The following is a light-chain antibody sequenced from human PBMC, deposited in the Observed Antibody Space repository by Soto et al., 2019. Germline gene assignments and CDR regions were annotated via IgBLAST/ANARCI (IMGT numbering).Light chain of an antibody. CDR3: AAWDDSLNGHWV. CDR2: KGT. V-gene: IGLV2-14*02. J-gene: IGLJ3*02. CDR1: SSDVGAYDS. Sequence: QSALAQPASVSGSPGQSITISCTGTSSDVGAYDSVSWYQQHPHKAPQVIIYKGTQRPSGVSNRFSGSKSGTSASLAISGLQSEDEADYYCAAWDDSLNGHWVFGGGTKLTVL.